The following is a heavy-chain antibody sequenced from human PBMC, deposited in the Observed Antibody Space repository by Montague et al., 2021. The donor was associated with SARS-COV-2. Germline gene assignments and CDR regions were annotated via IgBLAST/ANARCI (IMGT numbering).Heavy chain of an antibody. J-gene: IGHJ4*02. CDR1: GGSISSSSYY. D-gene: IGHD2-2*01. Sequence: SETLSLTCTVSGGSISSSSYYWGWIRQPPGKGLEWIGSIYYSGSTYYNPSLKSLVTISVDTSKNQFSLKLSSVTAADTAVYYYARHPLGYCSSTSCYVGWGQGTLVTVSS. CDR3: ARHPLGYCSSTSCYVG. V-gene: IGHV4-39*01. CDR2: IYYSGST.